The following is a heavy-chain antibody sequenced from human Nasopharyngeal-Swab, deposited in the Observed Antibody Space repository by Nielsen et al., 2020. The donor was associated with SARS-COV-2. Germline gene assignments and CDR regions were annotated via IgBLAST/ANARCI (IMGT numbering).Heavy chain of an antibody. V-gene: IGHV4-30-4*01. Sequence: WIRQPPGKGLEWIGYIYYSGSTYYNPSLKSRVNISVDTSKNQFSLKLSSVTAADTAVYYCARGFRRYQLLPGWFDPWGQGTLVTVSS. J-gene: IGHJ5*02. CDR2: IYYSGST. D-gene: IGHD2-2*01. CDR3: ARGFRRYQLLPGWFDP.